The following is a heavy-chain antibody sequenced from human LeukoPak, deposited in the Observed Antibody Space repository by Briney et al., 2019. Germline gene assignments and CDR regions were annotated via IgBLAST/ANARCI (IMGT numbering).Heavy chain of an antibody. CDR1: GFTFDDYA. CDR3: AKDGYYDSSGYDYYFDY. V-gene: IGHV3-43D*03. D-gene: IGHD3-22*01. J-gene: IGHJ4*02. CDR2: ISWDGGST. Sequence: GGSLRLSCAASGFTFDDYAMHWVRQAPGKGLEWVSLISWDGGSTYYADSVKGRFTISRDNSKNSLYLQMNSLRAEDTALYYCAKDGYYDSSGYDYYFDYWGQGTLVTVSS.